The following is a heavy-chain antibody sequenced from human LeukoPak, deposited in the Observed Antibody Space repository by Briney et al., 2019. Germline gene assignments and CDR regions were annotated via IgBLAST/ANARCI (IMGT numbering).Heavy chain of an antibody. Sequence: PGRSLRLSCAASGFTFSSYGMHWVRQAPGKGLEWVAVISYDGSNKYYADSVKGRFTIPRDNSKNTLYLQMNSLRAEDTAVYYCAKDDAFDIWGQGTMVTVSS. CDR2: ISYDGSNK. CDR1: GFTFSSYG. J-gene: IGHJ3*02. V-gene: IGHV3-30*18. CDR3: AKDDAFDI.